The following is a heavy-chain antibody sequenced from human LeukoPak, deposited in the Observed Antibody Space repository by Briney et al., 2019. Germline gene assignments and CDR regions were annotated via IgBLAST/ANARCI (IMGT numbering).Heavy chain of an antibody. CDR1: GFTVSSNY. CDR3: ASRMITFGGVILVDY. J-gene: IGHJ4*02. Sequence: QPGGSLRLSCAASGFTVSSNYMSWVRQAPGKGLEWVSVIYSGGSTYYADSVKGRFTISRDNSKNTLYLQMNSLRAEDTAVYYCASRMITFGGVILVDYWGQGTLVTVSS. V-gene: IGHV3-66*01. D-gene: IGHD3-16*02. CDR2: IYSGGST.